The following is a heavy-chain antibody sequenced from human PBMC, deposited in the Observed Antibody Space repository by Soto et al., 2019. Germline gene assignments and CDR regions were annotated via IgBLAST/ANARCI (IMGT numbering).Heavy chain of an antibody. J-gene: IGHJ6*01. Sequence: LRCAVEGGSFEGHCDRHRIRKHPGKGLEWIGEIHHSGTTNYNASLKSRVTISVDTSKNQFSLKLSSVTAADLGVYYCARGKSVGRIFLLTYSGLDVWGEGTTVTLS. CDR1: GGSFEGHCD. CDR3: ARGKSVGRIFLLTYSGLDV. CDR2: IHHSGTT. D-gene: IGHD2-15*01. V-gene: IGHV4-34*01.